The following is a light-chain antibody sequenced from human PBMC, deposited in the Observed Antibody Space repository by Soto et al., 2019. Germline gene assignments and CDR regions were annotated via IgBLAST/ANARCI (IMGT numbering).Light chain of an antibody. CDR2: EAS. Sequence: QSVLTQPPSVSGSPGQSVTISCTGTSTDFVSYNRVSWYQQPPGTAPKLIIYEASNRPSGVPDRFSGSKSGNTASLTISGLQAADEADYSCSLYTSENTYVFGTGTKVTVL. CDR3: SLYTSENTYV. V-gene: IGLV2-18*01. J-gene: IGLJ1*01. CDR1: STDFVSYNR.